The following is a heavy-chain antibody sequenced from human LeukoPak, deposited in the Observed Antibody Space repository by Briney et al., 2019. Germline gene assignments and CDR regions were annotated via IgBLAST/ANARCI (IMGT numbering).Heavy chain of an antibody. Sequence: GGSLRLSCAASGFTLSDYYMSWFRQAPGKGLEWVSYSSSSGSTIYYADSVKGRFAISRDNAKNSLYLQMNSLRAEDTAVYYCARRRDFIDYWGQGTLVTVSS. CDR1: GFTLSDYY. D-gene: IGHD3/OR15-3a*01. J-gene: IGHJ4*02. V-gene: IGHV3-11*01. CDR3: ARRRDFIDY. CDR2: SSSSGSTI.